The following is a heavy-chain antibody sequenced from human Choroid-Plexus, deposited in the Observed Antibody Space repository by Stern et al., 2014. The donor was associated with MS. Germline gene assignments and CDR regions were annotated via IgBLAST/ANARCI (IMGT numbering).Heavy chain of an antibody. V-gene: IGHV3-30*18. CDR1: GFTFGSCA. Sequence: MQLVESGGGVVQPGRPLRLSCVVSGFTFGSCAMHWVRQAPGKGLEWVAGVSYDGSNKYYADSVKGRFTISRDNSQNTLYMQMGSLRPEDTAVYYCAKDRQYLTYFFDHWGQGSLVTVSS. CDR3: AKDRQYLTYFFDH. J-gene: IGHJ5*02. CDR2: VSYDGSNK. D-gene: IGHD2/OR15-2a*01.